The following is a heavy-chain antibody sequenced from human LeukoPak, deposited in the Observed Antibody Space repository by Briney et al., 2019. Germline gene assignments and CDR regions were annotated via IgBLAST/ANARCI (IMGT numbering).Heavy chain of an antibody. CDR3: TMVRGVIDPY. V-gene: IGHV3-66*01. CDR2: IYSDGST. CDR1: GFTVSSNF. D-gene: IGHD3-10*01. J-gene: IGHJ4*02. Sequence: GGSLRLSCVASGFTVSSNFMSWVRQAPGKGLEWVSVIYSDGSTNYADSVKGRFTISRDNSKNTVFLQMNSLRVEDTAVYYCTMVRGVIDPYWGQGTLVTVSS.